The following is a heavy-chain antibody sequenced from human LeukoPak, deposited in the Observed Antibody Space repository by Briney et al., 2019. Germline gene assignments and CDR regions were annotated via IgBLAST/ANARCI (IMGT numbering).Heavy chain of an antibody. J-gene: IGHJ4*02. V-gene: IGHV4-34*01. CDR1: GGSFSGYY. Sequence: PSETLSLTCAVYGGSFSGYYWSWIRQPPGKGLEWIGEINHSGSTNYNPSLKSRVTMSVDTSKNQFSLKLSSVTAADTAVYYCARRDYYDSSGPHFDYYFDYWGQGTLVTVSS. CDR2: INHSGST. D-gene: IGHD3-22*01. CDR3: ARRDYYDSSGPHFDYYFDY.